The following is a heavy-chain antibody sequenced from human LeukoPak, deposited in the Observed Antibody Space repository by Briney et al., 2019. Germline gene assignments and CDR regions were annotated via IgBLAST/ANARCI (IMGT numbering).Heavy chain of an antibody. CDR3: AKDGESDSDYVSDWGYFDY. CDR2: ISGSGGST. Sequence: PGGSLRLSCAASGFTFSSYAMSWVRQAPGKGLEWVSAISGSGGSTYYADSVKGRFTISRDNSKNTLYLQMNSLRAEDTAVYYCAKDGESDSDYVSDWGYFDYWGQGTLVTVSS. CDR1: GFTFSSYA. J-gene: IGHJ4*02. V-gene: IGHV3-23*01. D-gene: IGHD4-11*01.